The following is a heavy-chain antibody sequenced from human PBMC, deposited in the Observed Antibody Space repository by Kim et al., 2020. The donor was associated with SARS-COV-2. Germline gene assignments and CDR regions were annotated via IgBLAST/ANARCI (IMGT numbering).Heavy chain of an antibody. V-gene: IGHV3-48*02. CDR3: TTSLIF. Sequence: GGSLRLSCVASGFNVGNSHMSWVRQAPGKAPEWLSYMSDSGTTIYYADSAKGRFTISRDIVQNSLFLQMDSLRDADTAVYYCTTSLIFWGQGTLVPVSS. CDR2: MSDSGTTI. CDR1: GFNVGNSH. J-gene: IGHJ4*02.